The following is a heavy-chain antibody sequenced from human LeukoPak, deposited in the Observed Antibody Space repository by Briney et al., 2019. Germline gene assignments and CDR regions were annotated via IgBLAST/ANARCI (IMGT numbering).Heavy chain of an antibody. V-gene: IGHV1-18*01. CDR3: ARDHIVGAEYWFDP. Sequence: ASVKVSCKASGYTFTSYGISWVRQAPGQGLEGMGWISAYNGNTNYAQKLQGRVTITTDTSTSTAYMELRSLRSDDTAVYYCARDHIVGAEYWFDPWGQGTLVTVSS. J-gene: IGHJ5*02. CDR1: GYTFTSYG. CDR2: ISAYNGNT. D-gene: IGHD1-26*01.